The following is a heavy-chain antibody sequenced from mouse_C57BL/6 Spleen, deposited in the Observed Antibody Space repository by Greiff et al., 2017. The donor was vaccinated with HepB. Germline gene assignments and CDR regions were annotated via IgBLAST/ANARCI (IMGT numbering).Heavy chain of an antibody. J-gene: IGHJ3*01. V-gene: IGHV1-7*01. CDR3: ARYEGAWFAY. Sequence: VQLQESGAELAKPGASVKLSCKASGYTFTSYWMHWVKQRPGQGLEWIGYINPSSGYTKYNQKFKDKATLTVDKSSSTAYMQLSSLTSEDSAVYYCARYEGAWFAYWGQGTLVTVSA. D-gene: IGHD2-12*01. CDR2: INPSSGYT. CDR1: GYTFTSYW.